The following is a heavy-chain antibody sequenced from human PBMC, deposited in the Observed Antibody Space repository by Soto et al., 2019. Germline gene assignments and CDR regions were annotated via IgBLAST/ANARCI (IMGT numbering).Heavy chain of an antibody. V-gene: IGHV3-23*01. CDR2: ISGSGGST. CDR3: AKDQSHYDILTGLLDY. J-gene: IGHJ4*02. CDR1: GFTFSSYA. D-gene: IGHD3-9*01. Sequence: EVQLLESGGGLVQPGGSLRLSCAASGFTFSSYAMSWVRQAPGKGLEWVSAISGSGGSTYYADSVKGRFTISRDNSKNTLYLQMNRLRAEETAVYYCAKDQSHYDILTGLLDYWGQGTLVTVSS.